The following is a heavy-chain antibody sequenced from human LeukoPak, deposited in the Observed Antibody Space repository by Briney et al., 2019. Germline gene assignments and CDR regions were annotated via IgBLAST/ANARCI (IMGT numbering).Heavy chain of an antibody. J-gene: IGHJ5*02. CDR1: GYTFTNYY. Sequence: ASVKVSCKASGYTFTNYYMHWVRQAPGQGLEWMGIINPGGGSTNYAQKFQGRVTMTRDTSTSTVYMDVSSLTSDDTAVYYCARDGIVVVPAGWFDPWGQGTLVTVSS. CDR3: ARDGIVVVPAGWFDP. V-gene: IGHV1-46*01. D-gene: IGHD2-2*01. CDR2: INPGGGST.